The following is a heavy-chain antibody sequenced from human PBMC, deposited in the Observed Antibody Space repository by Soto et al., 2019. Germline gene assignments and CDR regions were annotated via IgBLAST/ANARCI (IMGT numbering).Heavy chain of an antibody. CDR1: GGSFSGYY. D-gene: IGHD5-12*01. Sequence: SETLSLTCAVYGGSFSGYYWSWIRQPPGKGLEWIGEINHSGSTNYNPSLKSRVTISVDTSKNQFSLKLSSVTAADTAVYYCARSKWLRSNWFDPWGQGTLVTVSS. CDR2: INHSGST. CDR3: ARSKWLRSNWFDP. V-gene: IGHV4-34*01. J-gene: IGHJ5*02.